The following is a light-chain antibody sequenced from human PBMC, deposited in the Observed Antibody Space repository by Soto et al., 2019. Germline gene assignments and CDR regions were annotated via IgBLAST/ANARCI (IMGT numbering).Light chain of an antibody. CDR1: SSDVGPYTY. J-gene: IGLJ1*01. CDR3: SSYAGGKRV. V-gene: IGLV2-8*01. Sequence: QSALTQPPSASGAPGQSVTISCTGISSDVGPYTYVSWYQHHPGKAPKLMIYEVIKRPSGVPDRFSASQSGNTASLTVSGLQAEDEADYYCSSYAGGKRVFGTGTKLTVL. CDR2: EVI.